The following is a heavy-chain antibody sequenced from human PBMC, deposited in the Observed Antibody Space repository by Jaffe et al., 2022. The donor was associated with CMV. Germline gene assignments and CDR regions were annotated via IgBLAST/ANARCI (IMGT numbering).Heavy chain of an antibody. V-gene: IGHV1-18*04. CDR1: GYTFTSYG. Sequence: QVQLVQSGAEVKKPGASVKVSCKASGYTFTSYGISWVRQAPGQGLEWMGWISAYNGNTNYAQKLQGRVTMTTDTSTSTAYMELRSLRSDDTAVYYCARTMYYYGSGSYIAPLDYWGQGTLVTVSS. CDR2: ISAYNGNT. D-gene: IGHD3-10*01. CDR3: ARTMYYYGSGSYIAPLDY. J-gene: IGHJ4*02.